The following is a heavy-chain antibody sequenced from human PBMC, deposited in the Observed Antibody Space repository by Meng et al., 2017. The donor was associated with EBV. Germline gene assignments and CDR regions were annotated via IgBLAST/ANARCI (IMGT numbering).Heavy chain of an antibody. CDR1: GGTFSSYA. J-gene: IGHJ4*02. Sequence: GQVGESGAEVKKPGSSGKVSCKASGGTFSSYAISWVRQAPGQGLEWMGGIIPIFGTANYAQKFQGRVTITADKSTSTAYMELSSLRSEDTAVYYCARAEIAAAGRLDYWGQGTLVTVSS. V-gene: IGHV1-69*06. D-gene: IGHD6-13*01. CDR3: ARAEIAAAGRLDY. CDR2: IIPIFGTA.